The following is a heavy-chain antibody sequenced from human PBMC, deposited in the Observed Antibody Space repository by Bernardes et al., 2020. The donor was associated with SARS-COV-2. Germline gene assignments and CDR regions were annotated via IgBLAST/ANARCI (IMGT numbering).Heavy chain of an antibody. J-gene: IGHJ6*03. CDR2: ISGSGGCT. CDR1: GFTFSSYA. CDR3: AKVLVEWLLLRSYYYMDV. D-gene: IGHD3-3*01. V-gene: IGHV3-23*01. Sequence: GGSLRLSCAASGFTFSSYAMSWVRQAPGKGLEWVSAISGSGGCTYYADSVKGRFTISRDNSKNTLYLQMNSLRAEDTAVYYCAKVLVEWLLLRSYYYMDVWGKGTTVTVSS.